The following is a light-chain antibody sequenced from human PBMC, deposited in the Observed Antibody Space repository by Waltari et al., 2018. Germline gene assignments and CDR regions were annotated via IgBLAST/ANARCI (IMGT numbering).Light chain of an antibody. Sequence: EIVMTQPPATLSVSPGERATPSRRATQSVSSNLAWYQQKPGQAPRLLIYGASTRATGIPARFSGSGSGTEFTLTISSLQSEDFAVYYCQQYNNWPTTFGQGTKVEIK. CDR3: QQYNNWPTT. CDR2: GAS. CDR1: QSVSSN. V-gene: IGKV3-15*01. J-gene: IGKJ1*01.